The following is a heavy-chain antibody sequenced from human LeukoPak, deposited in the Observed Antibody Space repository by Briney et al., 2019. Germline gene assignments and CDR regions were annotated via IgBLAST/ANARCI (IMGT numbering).Heavy chain of an antibody. CDR1: GFTLSSYG. J-gene: IGHJ4*02. D-gene: IGHD3-9*01. CDR2: ISGSGGST. CDR3: AREYILTGYSYYFDY. Sequence: GGSLRLSCAASGFTLSSYGMNWVRQAPGKGLEWVSGISGSGGSTYYADSVKGRFTISRDNAKNSLYLQMNSLRAEDTAVYYCAREYILTGYSYYFDYWGQGTLVTVSS. V-gene: IGHV3-23*01.